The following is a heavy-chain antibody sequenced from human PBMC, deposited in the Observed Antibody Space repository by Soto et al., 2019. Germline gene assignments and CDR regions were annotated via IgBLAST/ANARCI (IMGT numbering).Heavy chain of an antibody. CDR3: ARRYEYSSSSEGVDY. V-gene: IGHV3-33*01. Sequence: GALRLSCAASGFTFSSYGMHWVRQAPGKGLEWVAVIWYDGSNKYYADSVKGRFTISRDNSENTLYLQMNSLRAEDTAVYYCARRYEYSSSSEGVDYWGQGTLVTVSS. J-gene: IGHJ4*02. CDR2: IWYDGSNK. D-gene: IGHD6-6*01. CDR1: GFTFSSYG.